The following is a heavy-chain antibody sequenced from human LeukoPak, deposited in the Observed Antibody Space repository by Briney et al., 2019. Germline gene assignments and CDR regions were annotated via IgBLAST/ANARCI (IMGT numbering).Heavy chain of an antibody. CDR3: AREVAHCGGDCYPSTTNWFDP. J-gene: IGHJ5*02. Sequence: ASVKVSCKASGYTFTGYYMHWVRQAPGQGLEWMGWINPNSGGTNYAQKFQGRVTMTRDTSISTAYMELSRPRSDDTAVYYCAREVAHCGGDCYPSTTNWFDPWGQGTLVTVSS. CDR1: GYTFTGYY. D-gene: IGHD2-21*02. CDR2: INPNSGGT. V-gene: IGHV1-2*02.